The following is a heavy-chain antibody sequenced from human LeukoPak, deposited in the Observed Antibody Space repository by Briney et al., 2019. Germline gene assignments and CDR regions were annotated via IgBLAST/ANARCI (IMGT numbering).Heavy chain of an antibody. CDR2: INPNSGDT. J-gene: IGHJ5*02. D-gene: IGHD1-26*01. Sequence: ASVKVSCKASGYTFTGYYIYWVRQAPGQGLEWMGWINPNSGDTTYAQKFQGRVTMTRNTSISTAYMELSSLRSEDTALYYCARDIAGATKGGWFDTWGQGTPVTVSS. V-gene: IGHV1-8*02. CDR3: ARDIAGATKGGWFDT. CDR1: GYTFTGYY.